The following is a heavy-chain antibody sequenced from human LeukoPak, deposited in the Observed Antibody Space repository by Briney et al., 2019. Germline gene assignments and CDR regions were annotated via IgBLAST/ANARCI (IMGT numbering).Heavy chain of an antibody. Sequence: GGSLRLSCAASGFTFDSNYLSWVRQAPGKGLEWVSTIYTGGNTYYAASVKGRFTISRDFSRNTVFLHMNSLRAEDTAMYYCARGDDSGYYDYFDYWGQGALVTVSS. CDR1: GFTFDSNY. D-gene: IGHD3-22*01. CDR3: ARGDDSGYYDYFDY. V-gene: IGHV3-53*01. CDR2: IYTGGNT. J-gene: IGHJ4*02.